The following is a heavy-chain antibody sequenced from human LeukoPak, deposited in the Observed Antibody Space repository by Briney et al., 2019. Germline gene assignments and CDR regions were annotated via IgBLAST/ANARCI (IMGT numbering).Heavy chain of an antibody. D-gene: IGHD6-19*01. CDR2: IRSKAYGGTT. Sequence: AGGSLRLSCTASGFTFGDYAMSWFRQAPGKGLEWVGFIRSKAYGGTTEYAASVKGRFTISRDNSKNTLYLQMNSLRAEDTAVYYCVGSGWYGYFDYWGQGTLVTVSS. V-gene: IGHV3-49*03. J-gene: IGHJ4*02. CDR1: GFTFGDYA. CDR3: VGSGWYGYFDY.